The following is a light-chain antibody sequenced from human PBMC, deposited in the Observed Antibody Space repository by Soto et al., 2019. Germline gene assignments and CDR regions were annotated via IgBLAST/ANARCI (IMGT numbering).Light chain of an antibody. CDR1: QAISNSY. Sequence: EIVLTQSPGTLSLSPGERATLSCRASQAISNSYLAWYQQRPGQAPRLLLSDACSRATGIPDRFSGSGSGTDFTLTISRLEPEDFAVYYCQQYGNSLPYTFGQGTKVEIK. J-gene: IGKJ2*01. CDR2: DAC. CDR3: QQYGNSLPYT. V-gene: IGKV3-20*01.